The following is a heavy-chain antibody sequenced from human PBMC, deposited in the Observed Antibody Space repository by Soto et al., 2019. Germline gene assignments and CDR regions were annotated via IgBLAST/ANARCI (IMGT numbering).Heavy chain of an antibody. CDR2: ISGSGGNT. D-gene: IGHD3-22*01. V-gene: IGHV3-23*01. J-gene: IGHJ5*02. Sequence: PGGSMSVSCGASGFRFSSYVMSWGPQAPGKGLEWVSAISGSGGNTYYADSVKGRFTISRDNSKNTLFLQMNSLRAEDTALYFCAKEIGDYYDSSGYWFDPWGQRTLVTVS. CDR3: AKEIGDYYDSSGYWFDP. CDR1: GFRFSSYV.